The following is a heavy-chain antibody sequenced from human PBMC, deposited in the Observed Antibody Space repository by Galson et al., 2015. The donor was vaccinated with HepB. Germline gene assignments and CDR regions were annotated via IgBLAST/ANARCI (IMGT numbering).Heavy chain of an antibody. V-gene: IGHV6-1*01. D-gene: IGHD6-19*01. CDR3: ARVGYSSGWSRGAFDI. Sequence: CAISGDSVSSNSAAWNWIRQSPSRGLEWLGRTYYRSKWYNDYAVSVKSRITINPDTSKNQFSLQLNSVTPEDTAVYYCARVGYSSGWSRGAFDIWGQGTMVTVSS. CDR1: GDSVSSNSAA. CDR2: TYYRSKWYN. J-gene: IGHJ3*02.